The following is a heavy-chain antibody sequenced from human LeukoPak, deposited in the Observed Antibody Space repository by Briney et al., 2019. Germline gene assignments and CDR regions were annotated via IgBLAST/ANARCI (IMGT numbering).Heavy chain of an antibody. CDR1: GNTFSGYY. J-gene: IGHJ4*02. CDR3: ARDRVGTMIPKYYFDY. Sequence: GASVKVSCKASGNTFSGYYIHWVRQAPGQGLEWMGWINPNSGGTNYAQKFQGRVTMTRDTSISTAYMELSRLRSDDTAVYYCARDRVGTMIPKYYFDYWGQGTLVTVSS. D-gene: IGHD3-22*01. V-gene: IGHV1-2*02. CDR2: INPNSGGT.